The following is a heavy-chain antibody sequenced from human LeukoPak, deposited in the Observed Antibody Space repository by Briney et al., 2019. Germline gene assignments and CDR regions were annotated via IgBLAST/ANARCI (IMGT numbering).Heavy chain of an antibody. J-gene: IGHJ4*02. D-gene: IGHD3-22*01. CDR1: GGTFSSYA. V-gene: IGHV1-69*05. Sequence: GASVKVSCKASGGTFSSYAISWVRQAPGQGLEWMGGIIPIFGTANYAQKFQGRVTITTDESTSTAYMELSSLRSEDTAVYYCARAHYYDSSGYYGGYYFDYWGQGTLVTVSS. CDR2: IIPIFGTA. CDR3: ARAHYYDSSGYYGGYYFDY.